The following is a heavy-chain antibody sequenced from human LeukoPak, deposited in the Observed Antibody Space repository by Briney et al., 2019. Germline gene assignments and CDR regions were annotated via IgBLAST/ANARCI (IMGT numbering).Heavy chain of an antibody. D-gene: IGHD3-3*01. CDR1: GFTFSTYW. CDR3: ARINTTNYDFWSGYYSTVYYFDY. V-gene: IGHV3-7*01. J-gene: IGHJ4*02. Sequence: GGSLRLSCAASGFTFSTYWMTWVRQAPGKGLEWVANIRQGGSEKFYVDSVKGRFTISRDNAKNSLYLQMNSLGAEDTAVYYCARINTTNYDFWSGYYSTVYYFDYWGQGTLVTVSS. CDR2: IRQGGSEK.